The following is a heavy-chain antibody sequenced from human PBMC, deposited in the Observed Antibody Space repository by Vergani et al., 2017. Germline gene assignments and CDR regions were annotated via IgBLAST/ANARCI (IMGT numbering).Heavy chain of an antibody. CDR2: ISAYNGNT. Sequence: QVQLVQSGAEVKKPGASVKVSCKASGYTFTSYGISWVRQAPGQGLEWMGWISAYNGNTNYAQKLQGRGTMTTDTSTSTAYMELRSLRSDDTAVYYCSGDIRDPSLTLLGYWGQGTMVTVSS. CDR1: GYTFTSYG. D-gene: IGHD2-2*01. J-gene: IGHJ4*02. CDR3: SGDIRDPSLTLLGY. V-gene: IGHV1-18*01.